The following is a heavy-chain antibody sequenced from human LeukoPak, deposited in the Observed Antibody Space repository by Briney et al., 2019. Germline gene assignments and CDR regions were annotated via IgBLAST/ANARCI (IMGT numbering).Heavy chain of an antibody. V-gene: IGHV3-33*01. Sequence: PGRSLRLSCAASGFTFSSYGMHWVRQAPGKGLEWVAVIWYDGSNKYYADSVKGRFTISRDNSKNTLYLQMNSLRAEDTAVYYCARGSGPYSSSPDYWGQGTLVTVSS. CDR3: ARGSGPYSSSPDY. D-gene: IGHD6-13*01. CDR2: IWYDGSNK. CDR1: GFTFSSYG. J-gene: IGHJ4*02.